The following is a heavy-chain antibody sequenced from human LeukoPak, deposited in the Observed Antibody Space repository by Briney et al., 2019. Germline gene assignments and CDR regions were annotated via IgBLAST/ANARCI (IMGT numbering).Heavy chain of an antibody. CDR3: ARGGRFRARPSRFDY. V-gene: IGHV4-34*01. CDR1: GGAFSGFY. D-gene: IGHD6-6*01. Sequence: SENLFLNWAVYGGAFSGFYWGWIRPPPGEGLGWIGEINHSGSTNYNPSLKSRVTISVDTSKNQFSLKLSSVTAADTAVYYCARGGRFRARPSRFDYWGQGTLVTVSS. CDR2: INHSGST. J-gene: IGHJ4*02.